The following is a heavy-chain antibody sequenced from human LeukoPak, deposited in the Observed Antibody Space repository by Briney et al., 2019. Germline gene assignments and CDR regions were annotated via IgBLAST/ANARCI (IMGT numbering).Heavy chain of an antibody. V-gene: IGHV3-7*01. CDR1: GFTFNRCW. CDR2: INPDGRDT. Sequence: GGSLRLSCVVSGFTFNRCWMNWVRQAPGKGLEWVAHINPDGRDTYYVDSVKGRFTISRDNAQNSMYLQMNSLRVEDTAVYYCTSWGDTTAEYFQRWGQGTLVTVTS. J-gene: IGHJ1*01. CDR3: TSWGDTTAEYFQR. D-gene: IGHD2-21*02.